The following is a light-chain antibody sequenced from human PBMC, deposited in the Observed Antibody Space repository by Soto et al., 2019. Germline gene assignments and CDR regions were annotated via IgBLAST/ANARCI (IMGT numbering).Light chain of an antibody. CDR1: SGSIASNY. CDR3: QSYDSSNQGV. CDR2: EDN. J-gene: IGLJ3*02. V-gene: IGLV6-57*01. Sequence: NFMLTQPHSVSESPGKTVTISCTRSSGSIASNYVQWYQQRPGSSPTTVIYEDNQRPSGVPDRFSGSIDSSSNSASLTISGLKTEDEADYCCQSYDSSNQGVFVGGTKLTVL.